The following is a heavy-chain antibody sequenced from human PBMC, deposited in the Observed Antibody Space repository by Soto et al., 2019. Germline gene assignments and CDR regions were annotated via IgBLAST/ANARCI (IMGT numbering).Heavy chain of an antibody. Sequence: GGSLRLSCAASGFPFSSYAMSWVRQAPGKGLEWVSAISGSGGSTYYADSVKGRFTISRDNSKNTLYLQMNSLRAEDTAVYYWAKDAVIWSGYSHDAFDIWGQGTMVTVSS. D-gene: IGHD3-3*01. V-gene: IGHV3-23*01. CDR3: AKDAVIWSGYSHDAFDI. CDR1: GFPFSSYA. CDR2: ISGSGGST. J-gene: IGHJ3*02.